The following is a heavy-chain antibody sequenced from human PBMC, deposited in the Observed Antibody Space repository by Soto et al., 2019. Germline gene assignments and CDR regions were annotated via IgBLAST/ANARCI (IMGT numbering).Heavy chain of an antibody. V-gene: IGHV1-46*01. CDR3: ARGSGSPFPRDLRSNWFDP. D-gene: IGHD3-10*01. CDR2: INPTGGST. CDR1: GYTFTSYY. Sequence: QVQLVQSGAEVKKPGASVKVSCKASGYTFTSYYMHWVRQAPGPGLEWMGIINPTGGSTSYAQKFQGRGTMTRDTSTSTVRTELSSLRSEDAAVYYCARGSGSPFPRDLRSNWFDPWGKGTLVTVSS. J-gene: IGHJ5*02.